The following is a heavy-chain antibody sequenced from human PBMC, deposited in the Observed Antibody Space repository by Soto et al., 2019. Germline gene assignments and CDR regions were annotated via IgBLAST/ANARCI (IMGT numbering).Heavy chain of an antibody. D-gene: IGHD3-3*01. CDR3: ARDGGTLEYFQH. J-gene: IGHJ1*01. Sequence: SETLSLTCTVSGGSISSYYWSWIRQSPGKGLEWIGYIYYSGSTNYNPSLKSRVTISVDTSKNQFSLKLSSATAADTAVYYCARDGGTLEYFQHWGQGTLVTVSS. V-gene: IGHV4-59*01. CDR2: IYYSGST. CDR1: GGSISSYY.